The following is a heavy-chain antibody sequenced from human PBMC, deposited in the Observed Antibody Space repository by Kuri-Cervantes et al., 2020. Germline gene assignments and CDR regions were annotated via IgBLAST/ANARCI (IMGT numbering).Heavy chain of an antibody. V-gene: IGHV3-74*01. CDR1: GFIFSNYA. D-gene: IGHD2-2*01. CDR3: ARLPSNAGKDH. J-gene: IGHJ4*02. Sequence: GESLKISCAASGFIFSNYAMSWVRQAPGKGLVWVSRISSDGSSFSHADSVKGRFTISRDNAKNMLYLQMNSLRADDTAVYYCARLPSNAGKDHWGPGALVTVSS. CDR2: ISSDGSSF.